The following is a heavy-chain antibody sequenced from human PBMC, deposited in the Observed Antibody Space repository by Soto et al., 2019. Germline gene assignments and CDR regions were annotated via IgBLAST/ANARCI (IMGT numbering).Heavy chain of an antibody. J-gene: IGHJ6*03. CDR1: GGSFSGYY. CDR2: INHSGST. V-gene: IGHV4-34*01. D-gene: IGHD3-9*01. Sequence: SETLSLTCAVYGGSFSGYYWSWIRQPPGKGLEWIGEINHSGSTNYNPSLKSRVTISVDTSKNQFSLKLSSVTAADTAVYYCARVFNDILTGYRNYYYYYMDVWGKGTTVTV. CDR3: ARVFNDILTGYRNYYYYYMDV.